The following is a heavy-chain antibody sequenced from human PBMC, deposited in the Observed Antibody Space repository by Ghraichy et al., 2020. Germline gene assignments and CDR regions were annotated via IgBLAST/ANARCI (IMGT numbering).Heavy chain of an antibody. J-gene: IGHJ3*02. CDR1: GFTFSSYG. Sequence: GGSLRLSCAASGFTFSSYGMHWVRQAPGKGLEWVAVIWYDGSNKYYADSVKGRFTISRDNSKNTLYLQMNSLRAEDTAVYYCARGRIAAAAPGVAFDIWGQGTMVTVSS. V-gene: IGHV3-33*01. CDR2: IWYDGSNK. D-gene: IGHD6-13*01. CDR3: ARGRIAAAAPGVAFDI.